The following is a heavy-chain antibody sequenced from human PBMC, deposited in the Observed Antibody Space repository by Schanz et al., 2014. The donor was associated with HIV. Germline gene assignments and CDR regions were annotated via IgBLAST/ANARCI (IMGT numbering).Heavy chain of an antibody. J-gene: IGHJ4*02. CDR1: SGPFGGTW. CDR2: INHSGAT. D-gene: IGHD3-10*01. Sequence: QVQLQQWGAGLLKPSETLSLTCAVYSGPFGGTWWNWLRQPPGKGLEWIGDINHSGATRYNSSLNTRVTMSLDPSRRQISLTLTSVTSADTAVYYCARESGSGSYSFPDYWGQGILVTVSS. CDR3: ARESGSGSYSFPDY. V-gene: IGHV4-34*01.